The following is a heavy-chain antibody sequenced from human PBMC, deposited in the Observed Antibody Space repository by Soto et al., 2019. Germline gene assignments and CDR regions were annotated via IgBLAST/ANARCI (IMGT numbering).Heavy chain of an antibody. J-gene: IGHJ4*02. Sequence: PSETLSLTCTVSGGSISSYYWSWIRQPAGKGLEWIGRIYTSGSTNYNPSLKSRVTMSVDTSKNQFSLKLSSVTAADTAVYYCARELAPYSSGCYVSNRYYFDYWGQGTLVTVSS. V-gene: IGHV4-4*07. CDR3: ARELAPYSSGCYVSNRYYFDY. D-gene: IGHD6-19*01. CDR2: IYTSGST. CDR1: GGSISSYY.